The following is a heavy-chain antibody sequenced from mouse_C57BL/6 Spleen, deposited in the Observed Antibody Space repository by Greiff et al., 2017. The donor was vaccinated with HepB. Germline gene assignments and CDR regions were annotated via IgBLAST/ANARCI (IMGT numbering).Heavy chain of an antibody. CDR2: IYPGDGDT. CDR3: ARWDYDYDERWYFDV. D-gene: IGHD2-4*01. J-gene: IGHJ1*03. V-gene: IGHV1-82*01. CDR1: GYAFSSSW. Sequence: VQLQQSGPELVKPGASVKISCKASGYAFSSSWMNWVKQRPGKGLEWIGRIYPGDGDTNYNGKFKGKATLTADKSSSTAYMQLSSLTSEDSAVYFCARWDYDYDERWYFDVWGTGTTVTVSS.